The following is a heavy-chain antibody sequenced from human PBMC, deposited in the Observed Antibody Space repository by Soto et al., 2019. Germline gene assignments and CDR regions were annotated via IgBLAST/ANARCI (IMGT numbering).Heavy chain of an antibody. V-gene: IGHV4-59*01. CDR2: IYYSGST. Sequence: ETLSLTCTVSGGSISSYYWSWIRQPPGRGLEWIGYIYYSGSTNYNPSLKSRVTISVDTSKNQFSLKLSSVTAADTAVYYCARAPRGNYGYPSYFDYWGQGTLVTVSS. CDR3: ARAPRGNYGYPSYFDY. J-gene: IGHJ4*02. CDR1: GGSISSYY. D-gene: IGHD3-10*01.